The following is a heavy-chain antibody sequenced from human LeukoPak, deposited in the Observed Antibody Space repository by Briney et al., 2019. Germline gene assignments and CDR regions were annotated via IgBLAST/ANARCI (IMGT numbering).Heavy chain of an antibody. D-gene: IGHD3-10*01. CDR2: INAYNGNT. Sequence: ASVKVSCKASGYTFTSYGISWVRQAPGQGLEWMGRINAYNGNTNNAQKFHGRVTMTTDTSTTTAYMELRSLRSDDTAVYYCARVRDPFYYGSGSYYSPWFDPWGQGTLVTVSS. J-gene: IGHJ5*02. V-gene: IGHV1-18*01. CDR1: GYTFTSYG. CDR3: ARVRDPFYYGSGSYYSPWFDP.